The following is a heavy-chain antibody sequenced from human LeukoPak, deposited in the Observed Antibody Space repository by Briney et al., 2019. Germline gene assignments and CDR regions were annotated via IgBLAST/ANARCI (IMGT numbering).Heavy chain of an antibody. CDR1: GGTFSSYA. V-gene: IGHV1-69*13. J-gene: IGHJ4*02. D-gene: IGHD2-2*01. CDR2: IIPIFGTA. Sequence: SVKVSCKASGGTFSSYAISWVRQAPGQGLEWMGGIIPIFGTANYAQKSQGRVTITADESTSTAYMELSSLRSEDTAVYYCARGYCSGTSCGTFDYWGQGTLVTVSS. CDR3: ARGYCSGTSCGTFDY.